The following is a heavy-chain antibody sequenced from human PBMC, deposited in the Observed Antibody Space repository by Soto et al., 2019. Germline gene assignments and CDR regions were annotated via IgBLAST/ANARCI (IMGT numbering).Heavy chain of an antibody. V-gene: IGHV1-69*02. D-gene: IGHD3-10*01. Sequence: SVKVSCKASAGTFSSYTSSWVRQAPGQGLEWMGRIIPILGIANYAQKFQGRVTITADKSTSTAYMELSSLRSEDTAVYYCARGVSYGSGSYHDYWGQGTLVTVSS. J-gene: IGHJ4*02. CDR2: IIPILGIA. CDR3: ARGVSYGSGSYHDY. CDR1: AGTFSSYT.